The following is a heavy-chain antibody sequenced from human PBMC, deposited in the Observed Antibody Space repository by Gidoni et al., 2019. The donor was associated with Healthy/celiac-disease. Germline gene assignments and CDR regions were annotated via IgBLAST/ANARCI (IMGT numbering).Heavy chain of an antibody. J-gene: IGHJ6*02. Sequence: QVQLVQSGAEVKKPGSSVKVSYKASGGTFSSYAISWVRQAPGQGLEWMGRIIPSLGIANYAQKFQGRVTITADKSTSTAYMELSSLRSEDTAVYYCATVDTERNYYYYGMDVWGQGTTVTVSS. CDR1: GGTFSSYA. CDR2: IIPSLGIA. V-gene: IGHV1-69*04. D-gene: IGHD5-18*01. CDR3: ATVDTERNYYYYGMDV.